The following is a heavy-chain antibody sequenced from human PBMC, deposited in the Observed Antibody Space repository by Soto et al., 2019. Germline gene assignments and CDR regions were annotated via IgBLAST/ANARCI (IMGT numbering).Heavy chain of an antibody. Sequence: LSLTCSVSSGSISTGDYSWTWIRQPPGKGLEWIGYIHHSGNTFHNPSLKSRVTISVDRSKNQFSLKLTSVTAADTAMYYCGAYDSKAFFDDYWGQGILVTVS. D-gene: IGHD3-22*01. CDR1: SGSISTGDYS. CDR3: GAYDSKAFFDDY. CDR2: IHHSGNT. J-gene: IGHJ4*02. V-gene: IGHV4-30-2*01.